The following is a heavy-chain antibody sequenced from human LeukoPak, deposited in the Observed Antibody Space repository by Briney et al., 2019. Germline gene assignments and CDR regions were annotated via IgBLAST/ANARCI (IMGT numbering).Heavy chain of an antibody. CDR2: IYETGNS. CDR3: ARRTGWVDP. J-gene: IGHJ5*02. V-gene: IGHV4-30-2*01. Sequence: SETLSLTCIVSGGSIARGGYSWTWLRRPPGKGLEWIGGIYETGNSHYNPSLKSRVTISVDFAKNHFSLSLTTVTAADTAVYYCARRTGWVDPWGQGTLVTVSS. CDR1: GGSIARGGYS.